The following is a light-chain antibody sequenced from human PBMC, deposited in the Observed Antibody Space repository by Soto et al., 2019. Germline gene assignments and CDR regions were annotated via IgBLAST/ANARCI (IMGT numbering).Light chain of an antibody. V-gene: IGKV3-20*01. CDR2: GAS. CDR3: QQYVSSPET. J-gene: IGKJ3*01. CDR1: QSVSSSY. Sequence: EIVLTQSPGTLSLSPGERATLSCRASQSVSSSYLAWYQQKPGQAPRLLIYGASSRATGIPDRFSGSGSGTDFTLTISRLEPEDFAVYYCQQYVSSPETFGPGTKVDIK.